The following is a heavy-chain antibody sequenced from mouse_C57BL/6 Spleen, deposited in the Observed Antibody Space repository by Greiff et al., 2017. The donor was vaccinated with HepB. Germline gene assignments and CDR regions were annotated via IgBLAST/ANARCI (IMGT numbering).Heavy chain of an antibody. Sequence: EVKLQESGPGLAKPSQTLSLTCSVTGYSITSDYWNWIRKFPGNKLEYMGYISYSGSTYYNPSLKSRISITRDTSKNQYYLQLNSVTTEDTATYYCARYRYYGSSYDWYVDVWGTGTTVTVSS. CDR1: GYSITSDY. J-gene: IGHJ1*03. D-gene: IGHD1-1*01. V-gene: IGHV3-8*01. CDR2: ISYSGST. CDR3: ARYRYYGSSYDWYVDV.